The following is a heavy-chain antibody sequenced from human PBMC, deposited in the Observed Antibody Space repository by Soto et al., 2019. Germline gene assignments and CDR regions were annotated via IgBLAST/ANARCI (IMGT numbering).Heavy chain of an antibody. V-gene: IGHV3-23*01. CDR3: AKAGGYSGYDWGAAVAGMVDY. D-gene: IGHD5-12*01. CDR2: ISGSGGST. CDR1: GFTFSSYA. Sequence: GGSLRLSCAASGFTFSSYAMSWVRQAPGKGLEWVSAISGSGGSTYYADSVKGRFTISRDNSKNTLYLQMNSLRAEDTAVYYCAKAGGYSGYDWGAAVAGMVDYWGQGTLVTVSS. J-gene: IGHJ4*02.